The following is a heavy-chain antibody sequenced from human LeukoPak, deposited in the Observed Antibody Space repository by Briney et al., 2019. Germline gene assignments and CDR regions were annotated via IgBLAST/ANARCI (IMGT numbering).Heavy chain of an antibody. Sequence: SETLSLTCTVSGGSISSSSYYWGWIRQPPGKGLEWIGSIYYSGSTYYNPSLKSRVTISVDTSKNQFSLKLSSVTAADTAVYYCASGYSYGWYYFDYWGQGTLVTVSS. CDR2: IYYSGST. J-gene: IGHJ4*02. V-gene: IGHV4-39*07. CDR1: GGSISSSSYY. D-gene: IGHD5-18*01. CDR3: ASGYSYGWYYFDY.